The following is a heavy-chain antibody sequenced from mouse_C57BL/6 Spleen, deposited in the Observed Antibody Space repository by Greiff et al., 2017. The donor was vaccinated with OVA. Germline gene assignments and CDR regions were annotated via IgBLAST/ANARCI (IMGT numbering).Heavy chain of an antibody. V-gene: IGHV1-15*01. J-gene: IGHJ3*01. D-gene: IGHD2-3*01. Sequence: VKLQESGAELVRPGASVTLSCKASGYTFTDYEMHWVKQTPVHGLEWIGAIDPETGGTAYTQKFKGKAILTADRSSSTAYMELRSLTSEDSAVYYCTREWGYYAWFAYWGQGTLVTVSA. CDR3: TREWGYYAWFAY. CDR2: IDPETGGT. CDR1: GYTFTDYE.